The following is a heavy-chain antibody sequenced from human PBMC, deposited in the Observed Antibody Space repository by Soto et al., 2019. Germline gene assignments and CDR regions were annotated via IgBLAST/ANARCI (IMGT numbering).Heavy chain of an antibody. CDR1: GGTFSSYT. CDR2: IIPILGIA. Sequence: ASVKVSCKASGGTFSSYTISWVRQAPGQGLEWMGRIIPILGIANYAQKFQGRVTITADKSTSTAYMELSSLRSEDTAVYYCAGGYCSSTSCYAAGYYYMDVWGKGTTVTVSS. V-gene: IGHV1-69*02. D-gene: IGHD2-2*01. CDR3: AGGYCSSTSCYAAGYYYMDV. J-gene: IGHJ6*03.